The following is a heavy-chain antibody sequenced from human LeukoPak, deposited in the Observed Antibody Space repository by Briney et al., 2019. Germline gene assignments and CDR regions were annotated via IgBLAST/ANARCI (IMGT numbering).Heavy chain of an antibody. D-gene: IGHD5-18*01. Sequence: ASVKVSCKASGYTFTNYGISWVRQAPGQGLEWMGWINPNSGGTNYAQKFQGRVTMTRDTSISTAYMELSRLRSDDTAVYYCARPQTRGYSYGYDYWGQGTLVTVSS. CDR3: ARPQTRGYSYGYDY. V-gene: IGHV1-2*02. J-gene: IGHJ4*02. CDR1: GYTFTNYG. CDR2: INPNSGGT.